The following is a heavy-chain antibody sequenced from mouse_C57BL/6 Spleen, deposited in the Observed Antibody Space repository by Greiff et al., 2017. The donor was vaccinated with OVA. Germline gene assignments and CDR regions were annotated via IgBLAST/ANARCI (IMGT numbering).Heavy chain of an antibody. J-gene: IGHJ3*01. Sequence: VQGVESGGGLVKPGGSLKLSCAASGFTFSSYAMSWVRQTPEKRLEWVATISDGGSYTYYPDNVKGRFTISRDNAKNNLYLQMSHLKSEDTAMYYCARDNYSKGGFAYWGQGTLVTVSA. CDR3: ARDNYSKGGFAY. V-gene: IGHV5-4*01. D-gene: IGHD2-5*01. CDR2: ISDGGSYT. CDR1: GFTFSSYA.